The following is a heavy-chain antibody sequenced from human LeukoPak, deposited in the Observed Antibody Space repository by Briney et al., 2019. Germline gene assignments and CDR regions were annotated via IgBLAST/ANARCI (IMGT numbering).Heavy chain of an antibody. CDR2: INPNSGGT. J-gene: IGHJ5*02. Sequence: ASVKVSCKASGYTFTGYYMHWVRQAPGQGLEWMGWINPNSGGTNYAQKLQGRVTMTTDTSTSTAYMELRSLRSDDTAVYYCARKGLWFGYNWFDPWGQGTLVTVSS. CDR3: ARKGLWFGYNWFDP. V-gene: IGHV1-2*02. CDR1: GYTFTGYY. D-gene: IGHD3-10*01.